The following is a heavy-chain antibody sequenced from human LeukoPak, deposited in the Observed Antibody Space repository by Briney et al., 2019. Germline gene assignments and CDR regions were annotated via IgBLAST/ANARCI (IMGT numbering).Heavy chain of an antibody. CDR1: GYTFTNHY. V-gene: IGHV1-2*02. D-gene: IGHD2-2*01. CDR2: INPNSGGT. CDR3: ARDLGDIVVVPAAIHWFDP. J-gene: IGHJ5*02. Sequence: ASVKVSCKASGYTFTNHYMHWVRQAPGQGLEWMGWINPNSGGTNYAQKFQGRVTMTRDTSISTAYMELSRLRSDDTAVYYCARDLGDIVVVPAAIHWFDPWGQGTLVTVSS.